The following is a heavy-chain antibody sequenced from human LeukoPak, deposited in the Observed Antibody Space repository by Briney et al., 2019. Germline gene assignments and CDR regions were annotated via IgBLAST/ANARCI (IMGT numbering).Heavy chain of an antibody. Sequence: SQTLSLTCAISGDSVSSNSVTWNWIRQSPSRGLELLGRTYYSSTWYNDYAVAVRGRITVRPDTSKNQFSLHLNSVTPEDTAVYYCARRLTQYDCFDPWGQGILVTVSS. J-gene: IGHJ5*02. CDR3: ARRLTQYDCFDP. CDR2: TYYSSTWYN. CDR1: GDSVSSNSVT. V-gene: IGHV6-1*01. D-gene: IGHD2-2*01.